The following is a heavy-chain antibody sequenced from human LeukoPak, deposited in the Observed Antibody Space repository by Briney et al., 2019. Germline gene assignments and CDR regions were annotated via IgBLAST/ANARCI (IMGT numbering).Heavy chain of an antibody. CDR2: SSETGTAY. Sequence: GGSLRLSCAASGFTLRDYFMSWIRQLPGKGLEWIAYSSETGTAYSYAASVKGRFTISRDNAKNSLFLQMDSLRADDTALYYCVRGGERTGNSYFDLWGRGTLVTVSS. CDR1: GFTLRDYF. J-gene: IGHJ2*01. D-gene: IGHD2-8*02. V-gene: IGHV3-11*04. CDR3: VRGGERTGNSYFDL.